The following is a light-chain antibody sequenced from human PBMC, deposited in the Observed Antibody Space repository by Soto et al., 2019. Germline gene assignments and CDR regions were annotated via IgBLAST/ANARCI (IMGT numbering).Light chain of an antibody. Sequence: SYELTQPPSVSVSPGQTASITCSGDKLGDKYACWYQQKPGQSPVLVIYQDSKRPSVIPERFSGSNSGNTATRTISGTQAMDEADYYCQAWDSSTEVFGTGTKVTVL. CDR2: QDS. V-gene: IGLV3-1*01. CDR1: KLGDKY. CDR3: QAWDSSTEV. J-gene: IGLJ1*01.